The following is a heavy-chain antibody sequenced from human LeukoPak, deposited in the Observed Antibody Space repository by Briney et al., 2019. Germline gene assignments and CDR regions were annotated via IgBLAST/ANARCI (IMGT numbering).Heavy chain of an antibody. CDR1: GGSITNTNY. J-gene: IGHJ4*02. CDR2: VNVHGST. CDR3: ARDSRGSGWFFDY. D-gene: IGHD6-19*01. Sequence: SGTLSLTCGVSGGSITNTNYWTWVRQPPGKGLEWIGEVNVHGSTNYNPSLMGRVAIAVDTSENHISPQLTSVTAADTAVYYCARDSRGSGWFFDYWGQGTLVTVSS. V-gene: IGHV4-4*02.